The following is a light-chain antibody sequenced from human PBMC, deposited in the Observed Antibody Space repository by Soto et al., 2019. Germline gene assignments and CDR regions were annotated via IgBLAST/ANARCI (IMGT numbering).Light chain of an antibody. CDR2: GAS. Sequence: EIVMTQSPATLSVSPGERATLSCRTSQSVSSSLAWYQQKPGQAPSLLIYGASTRATGIPARFSGSGSGTEFTLTISSLQSEDFAVYYCQQYNNWATFGQGTKVDIK. V-gene: IGKV3-15*01. CDR3: QQYNNWAT. CDR1: QSVSSS. J-gene: IGKJ1*01.